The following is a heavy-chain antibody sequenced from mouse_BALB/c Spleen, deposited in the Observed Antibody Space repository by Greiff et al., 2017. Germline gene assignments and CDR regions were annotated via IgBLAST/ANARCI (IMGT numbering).Heavy chain of an antibody. J-gene: IGHJ1*01. CDR2: ISSGSSTI. Sequence: DVQLVESGGGLVQPGGSRKLSCAASGFTFSSFGMHWVRQAPEKGLEWVAYISSGSSTIYYADTVKGRFTISRDNPKNTLFLQMTSLRSEDTAMYYCASRYDWYFDVWGAGTTVTVSS. CDR3: ASRYDWYFDV. CDR1: GFTFSSFG. D-gene: IGHD2-14*01. V-gene: IGHV5-17*02.